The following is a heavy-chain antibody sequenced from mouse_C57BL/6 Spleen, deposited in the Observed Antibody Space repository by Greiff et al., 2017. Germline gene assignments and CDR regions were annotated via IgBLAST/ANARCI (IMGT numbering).Heavy chain of an antibody. Sequence: VQLQQSGPELVKPGASVKISCKASGYSFTDYIMNWVKQSNGKSLEWIGVINPNYGTTSYNQKFKGKATLPVDKSSSTAYMQLNSLTSEYSAVYYCAGPDNSGYVAYWGKGTLVTVSA. J-gene: IGHJ3*01. CDR1: GYSFTDYI. V-gene: IGHV1-39*01. CDR3: AGPDNSGYVAY. CDR2: INPNYGTT. D-gene: IGHD3-2*02.